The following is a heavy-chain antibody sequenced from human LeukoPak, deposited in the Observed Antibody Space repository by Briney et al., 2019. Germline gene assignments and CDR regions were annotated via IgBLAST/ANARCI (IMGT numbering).Heavy chain of an antibody. CDR2: ISAYNGDT. J-gene: IGHJ2*01. CDR1: GYTFTNYG. V-gene: IGHV1-18*01. D-gene: IGHD3-22*01. CDR3: ARSPRIYDSSGYYLVEYFDL. Sequence: GASVKVSCKASGYTFTNYGISWVRQAPGQGLEWMGRISAYNGDTNYAQKLQGRVTMTTDTSTSTAYMELRSLRAEDTAVYYCARSPRIYDSSGYYLVEYFDLWGRGTLVTVSS.